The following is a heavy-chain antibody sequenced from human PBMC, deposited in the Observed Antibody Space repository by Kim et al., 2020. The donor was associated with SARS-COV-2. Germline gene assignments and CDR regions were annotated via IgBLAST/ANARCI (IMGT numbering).Heavy chain of an antibody. V-gene: IGHV3-9*01. CDR2: SGSI. Sequence: SGSIVYADSVKGRFTISRDTAKNSLYLQMNSLRPEDTALYYCAKDDAFDYWGQGTLVTVSS. CDR3: AKDDAFDY. J-gene: IGHJ4*02.